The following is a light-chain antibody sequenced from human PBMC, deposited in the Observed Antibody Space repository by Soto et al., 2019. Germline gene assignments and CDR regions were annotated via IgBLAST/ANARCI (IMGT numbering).Light chain of an antibody. J-gene: IGLJ1*01. Sequence: QSALTQPRSVSGSPGQSVTISCTGTSSDVGGYNYVSWYQQHPGKAPKLMIYDVSKRPSGVPDRFSGSKSGNTASLTISGLQAEDKADYYCCSYAGSYTGVFGTGTKVTVL. CDR3: CSYAGSYTGV. CDR1: SSDVGGYNY. CDR2: DVS. V-gene: IGLV2-11*01.